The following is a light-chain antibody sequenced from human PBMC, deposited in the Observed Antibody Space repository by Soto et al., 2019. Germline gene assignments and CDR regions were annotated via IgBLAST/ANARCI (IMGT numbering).Light chain of an antibody. J-gene: IGLJ1*01. CDR1: SSDVGEYDY. CDR3: CSYAGSPYV. Sequence: QSVPTQPRSVSGSPGQSVTISCTGTSSDVGEYDYVSWYQQHPGKAPKLMIFDVSERPSGVPDRFSGSKTGNTASLTISGLQAEDDADYYCCSYAGSPYVFGTGTKLTVL. CDR2: DVS. V-gene: IGLV2-11*01.